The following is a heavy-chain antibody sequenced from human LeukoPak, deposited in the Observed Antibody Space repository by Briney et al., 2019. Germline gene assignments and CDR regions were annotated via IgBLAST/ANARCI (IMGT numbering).Heavy chain of an antibody. J-gene: IGHJ5*02. CDR3: ARVGVPAASIRTAYNWFDP. V-gene: IGHV1-2*02. Sequence: GASVKVSCKASGYTFTGYYMHWVRQAPGQGLEGMGLINPNSGGTNYAQKFQGRVTMTRDTSISTAYMELSRLRSDDTAVYYCARVGVPAASIRTAYNWFDPWGQGTLVTVSS. CDR1: GYTFTGYY. D-gene: IGHD2-2*01. CDR2: INPNSGGT.